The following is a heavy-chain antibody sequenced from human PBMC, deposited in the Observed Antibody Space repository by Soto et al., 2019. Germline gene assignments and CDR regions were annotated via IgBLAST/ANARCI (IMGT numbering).Heavy chain of an antibody. V-gene: IGHV3-48*02. CDR3: TREPALGAYYRPNFDY. Sequence: GGSLRLSCAASGFNFSLYTMNWVRQAPGRGLEWVSYISGPGSTIYYADSVKGRFAISRDNARGSVYLQMDSLRDEDTAVYYCTREPALGAYYRPNFDYWGQGALVTSPQ. CDR1: GFNFSLYT. D-gene: IGHD3-10*01. J-gene: IGHJ4*02. CDR2: ISGPGSTI.